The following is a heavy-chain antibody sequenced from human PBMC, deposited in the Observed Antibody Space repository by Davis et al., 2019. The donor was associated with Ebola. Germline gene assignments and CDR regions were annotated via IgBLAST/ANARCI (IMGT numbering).Heavy chain of an antibody. Sequence: GESLKISCAASGFTFSNYGMHWVRQAPGKGLEWVAVISYDGSNKYYADSVKGRFTISRDNSKNTLYLQMNSLRAEDTAVYYCAKEMGMMYFDYWGQGTLVTVSS. V-gene: IGHV3-30*18. CDR2: ISYDGSNK. D-gene: IGHD3-16*01. CDR1: GFTFSNYG. J-gene: IGHJ4*02. CDR3: AKEMGMMYFDY.